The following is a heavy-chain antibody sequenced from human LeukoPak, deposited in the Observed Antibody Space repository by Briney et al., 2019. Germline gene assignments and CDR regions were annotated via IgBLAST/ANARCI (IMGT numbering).Heavy chain of an antibody. CDR1: GGSFSGYY. CDR3: SRGRGDIDFDC. J-gene: IGHJ4*02. V-gene: IGHV4-34*01. CDR2: INHSGST. Sequence: SETLSLTCAVYGGSFSGYYWSWIRQPPGKGLEWIGEINHSGSTNYNPSLKSRVTISVDTSKNQFSLKLSSVTAADTAVYYCSRGRGDIDFDCWGQGTLVIVSS.